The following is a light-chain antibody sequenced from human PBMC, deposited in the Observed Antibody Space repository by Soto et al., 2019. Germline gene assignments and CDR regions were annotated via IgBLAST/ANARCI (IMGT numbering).Light chain of an antibody. CDR1: RGISTY. V-gene: IGKV1-9*01. CDR3: QQVINLPS. J-gene: IGKJ4*01. Sequence: IQLTQSPSSLSASVGDSVPIACRASRGISTYLAWYQQKPGKAPKLLIYAASTLQSGVPSRFSGSGSGTDFTLTISRLQPDDFATYYCQQVINLPSFGGGTKVDIK. CDR2: AAS.